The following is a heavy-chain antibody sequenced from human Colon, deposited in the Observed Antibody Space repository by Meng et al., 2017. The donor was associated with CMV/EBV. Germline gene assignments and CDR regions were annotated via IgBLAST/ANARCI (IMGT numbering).Heavy chain of an antibody. CDR2: ISSSSSYI. D-gene: IGHD6-13*01. CDR1: GFTFSRHI. J-gene: IGHJ5*02. V-gene: IGHV3-21*04. Sequence: GGSLRLSCAASGFTFSRHIMNWVRQAPGKGLEWVSSISSSSSYIYYVDSVLGRFTISRDNTKNSLSLQMNSLRAEDTAVYYCAREVSGTGYGSSWYNWFDPWGQGTPVTVSS. CDR3: AREVSGTGYGSSWYNWFDP.